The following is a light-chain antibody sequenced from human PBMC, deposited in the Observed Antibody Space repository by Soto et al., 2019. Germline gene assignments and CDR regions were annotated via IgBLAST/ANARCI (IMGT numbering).Light chain of an antibody. CDR3: AAWDVSLSGPGLV. CDR1: SSNIGSNF. J-gene: IGLJ2*01. CDR2: NNY. V-gene: IGLV1-47*02. Sequence: LTQPPSASGTPGQRVTISCSGSSSNIGSNFVYWYQQLPGTAPKLLIYNNYQRPSGVPDRFSGSKSGTSASLAISGLRSDDEADYYCAAWDVSLSGPGLVFGGGTKLTVL.